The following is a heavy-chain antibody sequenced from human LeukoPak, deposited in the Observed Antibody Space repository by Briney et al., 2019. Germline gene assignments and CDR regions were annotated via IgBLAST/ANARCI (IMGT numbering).Heavy chain of an antibody. CDR1: GGSISSGDYY. V-gene: IGHV4-30-4*01. D-gene: IGHD3-16*01. Sequence: IPSETLSLTCTVSGGSISSGDYYWSWIRQPPGKGLEWIGYIYYSGSTYYNPSLKSRVTISVDTSKNQFSLKLSSVTAADTAVYYCARDKGGDYFDYWGQGTLVTVSP. J-gene: IGHJ4*02. CDR2: IYYSGST. CDR3: ARDKGGDYFDY.